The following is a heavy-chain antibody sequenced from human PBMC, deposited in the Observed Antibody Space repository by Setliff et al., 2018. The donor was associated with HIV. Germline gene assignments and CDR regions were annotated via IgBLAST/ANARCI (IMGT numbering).Heavy chain of an antibody. Sequence: PGGSLRLSCAASGFTFEDYGMHWVRQPPGKGLVWVSHINGDGSTINYADSVKGRFTISRDNSKNTLYLQMNSLRAEDTAVYYCARETIAARPVDYWGQGTLVTVSS. D-gene: IGHD6-6*01. CDR1: GFTFEDYG. CDR2: INGDGSTI. CDR3: ARETIAARPVDY. V-gene: IGHV3-74*01. J-gene: IGHJ4*02.